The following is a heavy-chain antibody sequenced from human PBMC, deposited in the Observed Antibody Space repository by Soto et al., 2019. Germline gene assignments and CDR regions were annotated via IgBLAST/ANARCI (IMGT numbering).Heavy chain of an antibody. CDR3: ARGYYYGSGSYYLKYYYYYYMDV. V-gene: IGHV4-34*01. CDR1: DGSFSGYY. CDR2: INHSGST. J-gene: IGHJ6*03. D-gene: IGHD3-10*01. Sequence: SETLSLTCAVYDGSFSGYYWSWIRQPPGKGLEWIGEINHSGSTNYNPSLKSRVTISVDTSKNQFSLKLSSVTAADTAVYYCARGYYYGSGSYYLKYYYYYYMDVWGKGTTVTVS.